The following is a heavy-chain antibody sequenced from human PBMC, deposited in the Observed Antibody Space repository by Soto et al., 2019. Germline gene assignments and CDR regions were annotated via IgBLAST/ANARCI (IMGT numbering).Heavy chain of an antibody. CDR1: GVSFSSSA. Sequence: GGSLRLSCAASGVSFSSSAMSGVRKATGKGLEWVSGISGSGDSTYYADSVKGRFTISRDNSKTTLYLQMNSLRAEDTAVYYCAKGVPGIAVAGTGYFQHWGQGTLVTVSS. V-gene: IGHV3-23*01. D-gene: IGHD6-19*01. CDR3: AKGVPGIAVAGTGYFQH. CDR2: ISGSGDST. J-gene: IGHJ1*01.